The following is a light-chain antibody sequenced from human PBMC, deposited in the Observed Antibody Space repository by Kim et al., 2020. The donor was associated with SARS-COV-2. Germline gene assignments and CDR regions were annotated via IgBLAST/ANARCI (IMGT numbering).Light chain of an antibody. Sequence: QKVTISGSGSRSNIGNNYVSWYQQLPGAAPKLLIYDSNKRPSGIPDRFSGSKSGTSATLDITGLQTGDEADYYCGTWDSSLSAVVFGGGTQLTVL. CDR2: DSN. V-gene: IGLV1-51*01. CDR3: GTWDSSLSAVV. CDR1: RSNIGNNY. J-gene: IGLJ2*01.